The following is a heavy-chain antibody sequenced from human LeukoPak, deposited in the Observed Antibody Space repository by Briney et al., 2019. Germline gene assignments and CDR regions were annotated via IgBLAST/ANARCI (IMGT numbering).Heavy chain of an antibody. CDR1: GFTVSSNY. J-gene: IGHJ5*02. V-gene: IGHV3-53*01. D-gene: IGHD6-13*01. CDR2: IYSGGST. Sequence: GGSLRLSCAASGFTVSSNYMSWVRQAPGKGLEWVSVIYSGGSTYYADSVKGRFTISRDNSKNTLYLQMNSLRAEDTAVYYCARRNSSSWYNWFDPWGQGTLATVSS. CDR3: ARRNSSSWYNWFDP.